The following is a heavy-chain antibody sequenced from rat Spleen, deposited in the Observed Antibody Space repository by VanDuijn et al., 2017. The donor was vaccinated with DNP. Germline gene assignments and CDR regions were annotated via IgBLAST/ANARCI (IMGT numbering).Heavy chain of an antibody. J-gene: IGHJ2*01. CDR2: INKDSRTI. V-gene: IGHV4-2*01. CDR3: ARRDLDYYLDY. D-gene: IGHD4-2*01. CDR1: GFNFNDYW. Sequence: EVKLVESGGGLVQPGRSLILSCAASGFNFNDYWMYWIRQAPGKGLEWIAEINKDSRTIKYTPSLKDKLTISRENAQNTLYLQISRLGSENTAIYYGARRDLDYYLDYWGQGGMVTVSS.